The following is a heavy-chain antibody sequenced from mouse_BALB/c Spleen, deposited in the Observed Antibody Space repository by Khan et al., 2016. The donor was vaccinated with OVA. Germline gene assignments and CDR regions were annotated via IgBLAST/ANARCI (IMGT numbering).Heavy chain of an antibody. CDR2: INPYNGGT. CDR3: ARGTWQSYYFDY. V-gene: IGHV1S136*01. D-gene: IGHD6-1*01. J-gene: IGHJ2*01. CDR1: GYTFTNYV. Sequence: VQLKQSGPELVKPGASVKMSCKASGYTFTNYVLHWVKQKPGQGLEWIGYINPYNGGTKYNEKFKGKATLAPDKSSITACMELSSLTSEDSAVYYCARGTWQSYYFDYWGQGTTLTLSS.